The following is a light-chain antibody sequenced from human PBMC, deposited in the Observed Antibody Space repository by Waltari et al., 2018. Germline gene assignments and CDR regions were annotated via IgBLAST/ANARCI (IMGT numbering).Light chain of an antibody. Sequence: QSVLTQPPSVSGAPGQRVTISCTGSSSNIGAGYNVHWYQPPPGTAPKLLIDGNSNRPSGVPDRFSGSKSGTSASLAITGLQAEDEADYYCQSYDSSLKVVFGGGTKLTVL. CDR3: QSYDSSLKVV. J-gene: IGLJ2*01. V-gene: IGLV1-40*01. CDR1: SSNIGAGYN. CDR2: GNS.